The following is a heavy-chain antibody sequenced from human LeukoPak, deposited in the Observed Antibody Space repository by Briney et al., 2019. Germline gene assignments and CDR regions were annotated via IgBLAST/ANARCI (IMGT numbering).Heavy chain of an antibody. V-gene: IGHV3-23*01. CDR2: ISGSGGST. D-gene: IGHD3-10*01. J-gene: IGHJ4*02. CDR3: ARGPGSWTYEGHDY. Sequence: GGSLRLSCAASGFTFSSYAMSWVRQAPGKGLEWVSAISGSGGSTYYADSVKGRFTISRDNSKNTLYLQMNSLRAEDTAVYYCARGPGSWTYEGHDYWGQGTLVTVSS. CDR1: GFTFSSYA.